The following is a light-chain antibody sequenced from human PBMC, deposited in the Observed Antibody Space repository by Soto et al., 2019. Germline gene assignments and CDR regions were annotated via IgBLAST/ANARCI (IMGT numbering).Light chain of an antibody. Sequence: QSALTQPASVSGSPGQSITISCTGTSSDVGGYNYVSWYQQHPGKAPKLMIYDVSNRPSGVSNSFSGSKSGNTASLTISGLKAEDEADYYCSSYTSSSTFVIFGGGTKGTVL. CDR2: DVS. V-gene: IGLV2-14*01. CDR1: SSDVGGYNY. CDR3: SSYTSSSTFVI. J-gene: IGLJ2*01.